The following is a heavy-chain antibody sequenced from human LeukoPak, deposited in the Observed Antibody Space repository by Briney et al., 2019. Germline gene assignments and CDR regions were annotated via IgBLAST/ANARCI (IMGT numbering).Heavy chain of an antibody. Sequence: GGSLRLSCAASGFTFSSYTMNWVRQAPGKGLEWVAAISSSSRDIFYADSVKGRFSISRDNTQNSLSLQMSSLKAEDTAVYYCARDRLTGDFDYWGQGTLVTVSS. CDR1: GFTFSSYT. D-gene: IGHD7-27*01. J-gene: IGHJ4*02. CDR2: ISSSSRDI. CDR3: ARDRLTGDFDY. V-gene: IGHV3-21*01.